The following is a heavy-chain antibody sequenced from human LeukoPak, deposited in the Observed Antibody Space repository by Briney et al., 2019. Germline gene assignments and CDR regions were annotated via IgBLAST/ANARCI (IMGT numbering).Heavy chain of an antibody. CDR2: IYYSGST. Sequence: SETLSLTCTVSGGSISSSTYYWGWIRRPPGKGLEWIGSIYYSGSTYYNPSLKSRVTASVDTSKNQFSLKLSSVTAADTALYYCVRGSTLRHYQYWGQGTLVTVSS. V-gene: IGHV4-39*01. J-gene: IGHJ4*02. D-gene: IGHD3-16*01. CDR3: VRGSTLRHYQY. CDR1: GGSISSSTYY.